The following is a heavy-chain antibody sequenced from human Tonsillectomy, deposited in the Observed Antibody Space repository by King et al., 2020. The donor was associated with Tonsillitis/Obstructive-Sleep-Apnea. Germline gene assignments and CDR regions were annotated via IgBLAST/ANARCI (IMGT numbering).Heavy chain of an antibody. CDR1: GFTLSSYG. D-gene: IGHD2-2*01. Sequence: QLVQSGGGVVQPGRSLRLSCAASGFTLSSYGMHWVRQAPGKGLEWVAVIWYDGSNKYYADSVKGRFTISRDNSKNTLYLQMNSLRAEDTAVYYCARDPRDIVVVPAARYYYYYMDVWGKGTTVTVSS. CDR3: ARDPRDIVVVPAARYYYYYMDV. V-gene: IGHV3-33*01. J-gene: IGHJ6*03. CDR2: IWYDGSNK.